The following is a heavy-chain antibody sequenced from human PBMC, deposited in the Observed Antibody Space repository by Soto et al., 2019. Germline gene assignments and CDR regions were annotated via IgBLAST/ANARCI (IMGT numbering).Heavy chain of an antibody. Sequence: PSETLSLTCTVSGGSISSSYWSWIRQPPGKGLEWIGYIYDSGSTYYNPSLKSRVTISVDRSKNQFSLKLSSVTAADTAVYYCARVPGPWGQGTLVTVSS. CDR1: GGSISSSY. CDR3: ARVPGP. CDR2: IYDSGST. J-gene: IGHJ5*02. V-gene: IGHV4-59*12.